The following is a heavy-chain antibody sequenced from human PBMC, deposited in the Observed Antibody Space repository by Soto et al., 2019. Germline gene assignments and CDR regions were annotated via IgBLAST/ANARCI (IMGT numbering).Heavy chain of an antibody. Sequence: QVQLQESGPGLVKPSETLSLICTVSGASIRNSYWSWIRQPPGKGLEWIGYIQDTGSTKYNPSLQRRVNILVDTSNNLVSLRLNSVTAADTAVYFCARHNWDDEDAFDSWGQGTTGTVSS. J-gene: IGHJ3*01. V-gene: IGHV4-59*01. D-gene: IGHD1-1*01. CDR2: IQDTGST. CDR1: GASIRNSY. CDR3: ARHNWDDEDAFDS.